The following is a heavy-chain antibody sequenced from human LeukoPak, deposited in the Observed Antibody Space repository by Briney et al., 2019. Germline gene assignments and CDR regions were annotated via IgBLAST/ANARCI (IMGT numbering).Heavy chain of an antibody. CDR2: ISSSGSTI. D-gene: IGHD6-13*01. Sequence: GGSLRLSCAASGFTFSSYEMNWVRQAPGKGLEWVSYISSSGSTIYYADSVKGRFTISRDNSKNTLYLQMNSLRAEDTAVYYCALGFLIAAAVPGAVQHWGQGTLVTVSS. CDR1: GFTFSSYE. V-gene: IGHV3-48*03. J-gene: IGHJ1*01. CDR3: ALGFLIAAAVPGAVQH.